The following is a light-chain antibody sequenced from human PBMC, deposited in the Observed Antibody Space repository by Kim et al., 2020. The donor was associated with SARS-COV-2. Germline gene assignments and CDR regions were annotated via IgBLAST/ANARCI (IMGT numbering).Light chain of an antibody. J-gene: IGKJ4*01. CDR2: GAS. CDR1: QSVDSTY. CDR3: QQYGNSVT. V-gene: IGKV3-20*01. Sequence: EIVLTQSPGSLSLSPGERGTLSCRASQSVDSTYLAWYQQKPGQAPRLLIYGASSRATGIPDRFSGSGSGTDFTLTINRLEPEDFAVYYCQQYGNSVTFGGGTKVDIK.